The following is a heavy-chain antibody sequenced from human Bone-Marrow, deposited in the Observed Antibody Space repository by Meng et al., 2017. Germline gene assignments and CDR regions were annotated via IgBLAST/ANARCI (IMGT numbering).Heavy chain of an antibody. D-gene: IGHD1-7*01. V-gene: IGHV4-4*02. CDR1: GDSISSDIW. CDR3: GRDQGRELINH. CDR2: VYHRGDT. Sequence: QVQLQESGSGLVNPSATLSLTCTVSGDSISSDIWWSWVRQPPGKGLEWIGEVYHRGDTNYNPSLKSRVDISVDKSKNQFYLSLFSVTAADTAVYYCGRDQGRELINHWGQGTLVTVSS. J-gene: IGHJ4*02.